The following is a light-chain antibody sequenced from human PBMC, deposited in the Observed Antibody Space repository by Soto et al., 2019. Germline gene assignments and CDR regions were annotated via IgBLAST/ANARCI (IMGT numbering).Light chain of an antibody. J-gene: IGKJ4*01. V-gene: IGKV1-33*01. CDR3: QQYGNLPLS. CDR2: DAS. Sequence: DIQMTQSPSSLSAFVGDRVTITCQASQDINIYLNWYQQKPGKAPKLLIYDASNLATGVPSKFSGSASETDFTFTINSLQPEDIATYFCQQYGNLPLSFGGGTKVEIK. CDR1: QDINIY.